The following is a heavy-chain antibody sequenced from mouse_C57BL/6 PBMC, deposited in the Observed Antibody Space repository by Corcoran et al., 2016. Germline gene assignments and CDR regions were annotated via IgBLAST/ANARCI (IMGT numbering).Heavy chain of an antibody. V-gene: IGHV3-6*01. J-gene: IGHJ3*01. D-gene: IGHD1-1*01. CDR3: AATKGYGTEFAY. CDR1: GYSITSGYY. CDR2: ISYDGSN. Sequence: DVQLQESGPGLVKPSQSLSLTCSVTGYSITSGYYWNWIRQFPGNKLEWMGYISYDGSNNYNPSLKNRISITRDTSKNQFFLKLNSVTTEDTATYYCAATKGYGTEFAYWGQGTLVTVSA.